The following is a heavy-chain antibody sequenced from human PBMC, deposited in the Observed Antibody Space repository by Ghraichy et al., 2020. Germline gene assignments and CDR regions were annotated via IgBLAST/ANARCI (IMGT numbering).Heavy chain of an antibody. CDR3: AQGGRAAPLDY. CDR2: ITSSSSI. CDR1: GFTFSAYS. J-gene: IGHJ4*02. V-gene: IGHV3-48*02. Sequence: GGSLRLSCAASGFTFSAYSMNWVRQAPGKGLEWVSYITSSSSIYYADSVKGRFTVSRDNAKNSLYLQMNSLGDEDTAVYYCAQGGRAAPLDYWGQGTLVTVSS. D-gene: IGHD3-16*01.